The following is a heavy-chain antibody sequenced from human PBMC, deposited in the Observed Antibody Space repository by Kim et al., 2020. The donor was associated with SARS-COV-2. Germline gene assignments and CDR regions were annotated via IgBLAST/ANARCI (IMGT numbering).Heavy chain of an antibody. CDR2: IKSKTDGGTT. CDR3: TTIYAPSSSWYGYYFDS. CDR1: GFTFSNAW. J-gene: IGHJ4*02. D-gene: IGHD6-13*01. Sequence: GGSLRLSCAASGFTFSNAWMSWVRQAPGKGLEWVGRIKSKTDGGTTDYAAPVKGRFTISRDDSKTTLYLQMNSLKTEDTAVYYCTTIYAPSSSWYGYYFDSWGQGTLVTVSS. V-gene: IGHV3-15*01.